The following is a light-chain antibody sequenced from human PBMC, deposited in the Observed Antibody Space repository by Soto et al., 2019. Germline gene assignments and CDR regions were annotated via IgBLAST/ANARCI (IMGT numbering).Light chain of an antibody. CDR2: DNN. J-gene: IGLJ1*01. V-gene: IGLV1-51*01. CDR1: YSTIGSNY. Sequence: QSVLTQPPSVSAAPGQKVTIACSGGYSTIGSNYVSWYQQLPGTAPKLLIYDNNKRPSGIPGRFSGSKSGTSATLGITGLQTGDEADYYFGTRDSSLHTLVFGTGTKVTLL. CDR3: GTRDSSLHTLV.